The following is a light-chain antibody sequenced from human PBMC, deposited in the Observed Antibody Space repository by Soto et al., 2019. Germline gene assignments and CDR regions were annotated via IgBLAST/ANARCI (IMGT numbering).Light chain of an antibody. CDR1: ISNIGSNY. CDR2: RNN. CDR3: ATWDDSLSGPV. V-gene: IGLV1-47*01. J-gene: IGLJ2*01. Sequence: QSALTQPPSASGTPGQRVTISCSGTISNIGSNYVYWYQQLPGTAPKLLIYRNNQRPSGVPDRFSGSKSDTSASLAVSGLRSEDEADYYCATWDDSLSGPVFGGGTKLTVL.